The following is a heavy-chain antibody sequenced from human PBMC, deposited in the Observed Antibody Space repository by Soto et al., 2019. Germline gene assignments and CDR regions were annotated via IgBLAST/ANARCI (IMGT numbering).Heavy chain of an antibody. CDR3: ASDFDI. CDR2: ISYDGSNK. V-gene: IGHV3-30-3*01. J-gene: IGHJ3*02. Sequence: QVQLVESGGGVVQPGRSLRLSCAASGFTFSSYAMHWVRQAPGKGLEWVAVISYDGSNKYYADSVQGRFTISRDNSKNTLYLQMNRLRAEDTAVYYCASDFDIWGQGTMVTVSS. CDR1: GFTFSSYA.